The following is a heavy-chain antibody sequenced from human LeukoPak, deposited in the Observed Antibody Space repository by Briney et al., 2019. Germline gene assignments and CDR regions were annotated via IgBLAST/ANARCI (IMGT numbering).Heavy chain of an antibody. D-gene: IGHD2-2*01. Sequence: PGGSLRLSCAASGFTFSSYSMNWVRQAPGKGLEWVSSISSSSSYIYYADSVKGRFTISRDNAKNSLYLQMNSLRAEDTAVYYCAGVGGDIVVVPAAPDYWGQGTLVTVSS. J-gene: IGHJ4*02. CDR3: AGVGGDIVVVPAAPDY. CDR1: GFTFSSYS. V-gene: IGHV3-21*01. CDR2: ISSSSSYI.